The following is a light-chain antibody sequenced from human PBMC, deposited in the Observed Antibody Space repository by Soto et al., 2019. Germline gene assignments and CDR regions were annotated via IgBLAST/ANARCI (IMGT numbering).Light chain of an antibody. CDR3: SSTAGNNNLV. J-gene: IGLJ3*02. V-gene: IGLV2-8*01. CDR2: EVS. CDR1: GSSLGENA. Sequence: QSVLTQPPSVSAAPGQNVTISCSGDGSSLGENAMCWYQVLPGAAPRVLIYEVSKRPSGVPDRFSGSKSGNTASLTVSGLQAEDEAVYYCSSTAGNNNLVFGGGTKVTVL.